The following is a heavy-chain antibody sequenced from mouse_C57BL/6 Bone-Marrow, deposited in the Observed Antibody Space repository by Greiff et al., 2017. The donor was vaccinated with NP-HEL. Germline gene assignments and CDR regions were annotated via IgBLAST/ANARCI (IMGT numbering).Heavy chain of an antibody. CDR1: GFTFSSYG. CDR3: ARRGGPYYFDY. CDR2: ISSGGSYT. Sequence: EVKLVESGGDLVKPGGSLKLSCAASGFTFSSYGMSWVRQTPDKRLEWVATISSGGSYTYYPDSVKGRFTISRDNAKNTLYLQMSSLKSEDTAMYYCARRGGPYYFDYWGQGTTLTVCS. J-gene: IGHJ2*01. V-gene: IGHV5-6*02.